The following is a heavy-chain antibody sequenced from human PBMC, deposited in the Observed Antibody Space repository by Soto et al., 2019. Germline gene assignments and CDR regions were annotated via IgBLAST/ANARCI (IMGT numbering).Heavy chain of an antibody. Sequence: QEELVQSGAEVKKPGSSVNVSCKASEGTFSSYSITWVRQAPGQRLERMGEIIPLLGTANYAQKFQGRVTITGDKSTSTIYMGLSSLRSDDTAVYYCARDPVDLFGYMDVWVQGTTVTVSS. J-gene: IGHJ6*02. CDR1: EGTFSSYS. CDR2: IIPLLGTA. D-gene: IGHD6-25*01. V-gene: IGHV1-69*06. CDR3: ARDPVDLFGYMDV.